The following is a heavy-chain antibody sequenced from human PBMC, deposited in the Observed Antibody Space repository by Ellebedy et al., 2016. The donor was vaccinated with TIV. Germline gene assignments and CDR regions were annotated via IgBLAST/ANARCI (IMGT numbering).Heavy chain of an antibody. CDR3: AILVHPLTPGVRIPGLG. Sequence: GESLKISXKSSGYTFIYYWIGWVRHMPGKGLEWVAIIYPQDSDARYSPSFQGLVTISVDQSINTAFLQWHSLTASDTAMYYCAILVHPLTPGVRIPGLGWGQGTQVTVSS. J-gene: IGHJ4*02. V-gene: IGHV5-51*01. D-gene: IGHD4-23*01. CDR2: IYPQDSDA. CDR1: GYTFIYYW.